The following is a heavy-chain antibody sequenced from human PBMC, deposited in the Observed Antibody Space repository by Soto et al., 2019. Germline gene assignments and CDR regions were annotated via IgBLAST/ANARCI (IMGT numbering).Heavy chain of an antibody. CDR1: GGTFINYA. J-gene: IGHJ2*01. CDR2: ISGGGDAA. V-gene: IGHV3-23*01. Sequence: GGSLRLSSAGSGGTFINYAMNWVRQAPGKGLEWVSSISGGGDAAFFPDSVRGRFTISRDNSKNTVTLQMNSLGVDDTAVYYCARKVLGSTTRPNYWYFDLWGRGTLVTVSS. CDR3: ARKVLGSTTRPNYWYFDL. D-gene: IGHD3-10*01.